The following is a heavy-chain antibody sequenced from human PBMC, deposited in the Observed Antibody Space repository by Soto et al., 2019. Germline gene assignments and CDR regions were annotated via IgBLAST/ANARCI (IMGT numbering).Heavy chain of an antibody. V-gene: IGHV3-7*04. CDR1: GFTFIDYW. Sequence: EVQLVESGGILVQPGGSLRLSCAASGFTFIDYWMSWVRQAPGKGLEWVGVIMKDGGITAYGDSVKGRITISRDNGNNSGYMAMNSMRVEDTAIYVCVRNRAVHRFDLGGQGSLVTVSS. CDR3: VRNRAVHRFDL. J-gene: IGHJ5*02. CDR2: IMKDGGIT.